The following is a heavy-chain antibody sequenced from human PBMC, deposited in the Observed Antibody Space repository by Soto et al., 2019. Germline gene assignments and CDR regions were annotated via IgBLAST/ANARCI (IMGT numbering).Heavy chain of an antibody. D-gene: IGHD6-6*01. V-gene: IGHV1-18*01. CDR2: ISAYNGNT. Sequence: ASVKVSCKASGYSFATHSFSWVRQAPGQGLEWMGWISAYNGNTNYAQKFQGRVTMTTDTSTTTAYMELRGLTSDDTAVYYCARAGARTSSSYYYYYVMDFWGQGSTVTVS. CDR1: GYSFATHS. CDR3: ARAGARTSSSYYYYYVMDF. J-gene: IGHJ6*02.